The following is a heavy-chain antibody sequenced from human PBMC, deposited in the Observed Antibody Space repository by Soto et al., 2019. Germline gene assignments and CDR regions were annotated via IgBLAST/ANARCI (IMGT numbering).Heavy chain of an antibody. D-gene: IGHD2-15*01. CDR3: ARHRYCSGATCYHLDNWFDP. CDR2: INPSGGST. Sequence: ASVKVSCKASGYIFTNHYIHWVRQAPGQGLEWMGIINPSGGSTNYLQKFQGRITMTRDTSTSTVYMELSSLRSEDTAVYYCARHRYCSGATCYHLDNWFDPWGQGTLVTVSS. J-gene: IGHJ5*02. V-gene: IGHV1-46*01. CDR1: GYIFTNHY.